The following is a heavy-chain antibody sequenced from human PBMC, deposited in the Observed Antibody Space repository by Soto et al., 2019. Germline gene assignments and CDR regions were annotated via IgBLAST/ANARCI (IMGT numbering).Heavy chain of an antibody. CDR2: ISSSSSYT. J-gene: IGHJ4*02. Sequence: LRLSCAASGFTFSDYYMSWIRQAPGKGLEWVSYISSSSSYTNYADSVKGRFTISRDNAKNSLYLQMNSLRAEDTAVYYCARRSRFLEWIPDYWGQGTLVTVS. D-gene: IGHD3-3*01. CDR1: GFTFSDYY. V-gene: IGHV3-11*06. CDR3: ARRSRFLEWIPDY.